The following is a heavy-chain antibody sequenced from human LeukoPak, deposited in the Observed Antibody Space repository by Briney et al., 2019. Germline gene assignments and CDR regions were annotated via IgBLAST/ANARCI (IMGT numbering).Heavy chain of an antibody. J-gene: IGHJ6*03. Sequence: SETLSLTCTVSGGSIKTSDSHWGWIRQSPGKGLEWMGNIYHTGTTYYNPSLNNRLTISIDRPKNQFSLNLTAVTAADTAAYYCGRLTEKNSWSGSPPYYIEVWGEATTVAVSS. CDR3: GRLTEKNSWSGSPPYYIEV. CDR2: IYHTGTT. CDR1: GGSIKTSDSH. D-gene: IGHD3-3*01. V-gene: IGHV4-39*01.